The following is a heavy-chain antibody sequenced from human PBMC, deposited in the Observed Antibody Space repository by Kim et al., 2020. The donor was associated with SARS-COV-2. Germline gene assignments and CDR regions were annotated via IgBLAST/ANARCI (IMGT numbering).Heavy chain of an antibody. CDR1: GYTFTSYG. CDR3: AREVVPTEILWFGELLLGSYYYYYMDV. J-gene: IGHJ6*03. V-gene: IGHV1-18*01. CDR2: ISAYNGNT. Sequence: ASVKVSCKASGYTFTSYGISWVRQAPGQGLEWMGWISAYNGNTNYAQKLQGRVTMTTDTSTSTAYMELRSLRSDDTAVYYCAREVVPTEILWFGELLLGSYYYYYMDVWGKGTTVTVSS. D-gene: IGHD3-10*01.